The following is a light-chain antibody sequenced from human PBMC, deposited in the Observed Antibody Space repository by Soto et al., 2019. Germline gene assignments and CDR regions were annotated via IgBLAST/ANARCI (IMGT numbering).Light chain of an antibody. J-gene: IGKJ4*01. CDR1: QSVSSSY. Sequence: EIVLTQSPGTLSLSPGERATLSCMASQSVSSSYLAWYQQKPGQAPRLLIYDASSRATGIPDRFSGSGSGTDFTLIISRLEPEDFAVYYCQQYGSSPPLTFGGGTKVDIK. CDR2: DAS. V-gene: IGKV3-20*01. CDR3: QQYGSSPPLT.